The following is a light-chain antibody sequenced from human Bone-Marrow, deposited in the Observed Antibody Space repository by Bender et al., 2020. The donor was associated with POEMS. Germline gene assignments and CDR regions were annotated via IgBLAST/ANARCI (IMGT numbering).Light chain of an antibody. Sequence: SYVVTQAPSVSVAPGQTARITCGGNNIGSYSVHWYQQKPGQAPVLVVYHDGDRPSGIPARFSGSNSGNMATLTIGRVEAGDEADYYCQVWHSDSDHAVFGGGTRLTVL. J-gene: IGLJ2*01. V-gene: IGLV3-21*02. CDR2: HDG. CDR1: NIGSYS. CDR3: QVWHSDSDHAV.